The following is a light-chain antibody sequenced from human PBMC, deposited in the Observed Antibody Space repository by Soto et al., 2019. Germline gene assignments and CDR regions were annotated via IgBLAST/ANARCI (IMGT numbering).Light chain of an antibody. V-gene: IGLV2-14*01. CDR1: SSDVGGFNY. CDR3: GSYSSTTTREV. J-gene: IGLJ1*01. CDR2: EVN. Sequence: QSVLTQPASVSGSPGQSITISCTGTSSDVGGFNYVSWYQQHPGKAPKLMIYEVNNRPSGVSNRFSGSKSGNTASLTISGLQAEDEADYYCGSYSSTTTREVFGTGTKGHRP.